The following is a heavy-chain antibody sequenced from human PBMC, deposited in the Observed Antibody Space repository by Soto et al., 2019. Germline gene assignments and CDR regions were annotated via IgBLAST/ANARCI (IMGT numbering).Heavy chain of an antibody. D-gene: IGHD6-6*01. J-gene: IGHJ6*03. CDR1: GFTLSVYA. Sequence: GRSPRLSCAASGFTLSVYAMDWVRQAPGKGLEYVSGISSNGVGTYYANSVQGRFTISRDNSKNTVYLQMGSLRPEDMAVYYCARRARPDFNYMDVWGKGTTVTVSS. CDR3: ARRARPDFNYMDV. CDR2: ISSNGVGT. V-gene: IGHV3-64*01.